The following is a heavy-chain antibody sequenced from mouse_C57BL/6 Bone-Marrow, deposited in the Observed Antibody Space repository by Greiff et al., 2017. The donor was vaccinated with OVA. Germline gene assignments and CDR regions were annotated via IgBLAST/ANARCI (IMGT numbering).Heavy chain of an antibody. Sequence: EVKLVESGGGLVKPGGSLKLSCAASGFTFSSYAMSWVRQTPEKRLEWVATISDGGSYTYYPDNVKGRFTISRDNAKNNLYLQMSHLKSEDTAMYYCARDPSTTVVAMDYWGQGTSVTVSS. V-gene: IGHV5-4*01. CDR2: ISDGGSYT. D-gene: IGHD1-1*01. CDR1: GFTFSSYA. J-gene: IGHJ4*01. CDR3: ARDPSTTVVAMDY.